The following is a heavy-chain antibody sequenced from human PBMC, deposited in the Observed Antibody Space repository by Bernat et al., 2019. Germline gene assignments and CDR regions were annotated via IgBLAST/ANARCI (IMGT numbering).Heavy chain of an antibody. CDR2: IWYDGSNK. D-gene: IGHD5-18*01. CDR3: AKSPDSYGYAYGMDV. CDR1: GFTFSSYG. J-gene: IGHJ6*02. V-gene: IGHV3-33*06. Sequence: QVQLVESGGGVVQPGRSLRLSCAASGFTFSSYGMHWVRQAPGKGLEWVAVIWYDGSNKYYADSVKGRFTISRDNSKNTLYLQMNSLRAEDTAVYYCAKSPDSYGYAYGMDVWGQGTTVTVSS.